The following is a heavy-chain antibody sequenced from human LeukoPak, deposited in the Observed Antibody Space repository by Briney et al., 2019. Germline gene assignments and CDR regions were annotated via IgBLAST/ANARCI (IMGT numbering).Heavy chain of an antibody. CDR1: ASTFSSNW. D-gene: IGHD6-19*01. Sequence: GGSLRLSCAASASTFSSNWMHWVRQAPGKGLVWVSRISKDGSSTSYADSVKGRFTISRDNAKNTLYLQMSSLTVEDTAVYYCVASMAGFNWFDPWGQGTLVTVSS. CDR2: ISKDGSST. V-gene: IGHV3-74*01. CDR3: VASMAGFNWFDP. J-gene: IGHJ5*02.